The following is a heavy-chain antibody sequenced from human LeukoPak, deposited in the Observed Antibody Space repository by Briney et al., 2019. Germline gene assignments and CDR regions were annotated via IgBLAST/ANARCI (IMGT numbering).Heavy chain of an antibody. Sequence: GRSLRLSCAASGFTFDDYAMHWVRQAPGKGLEWVSSISSTSSYIYYADSVKGRFTISRDNARNSLYLQMSSLRAEDTAVYYCARVVVVVAATPGNDYYYYMDVWGQGTTVTVSS. CDR2: ISSTSSYI. D-gene: IGHD2-15*01. CDR1: GFTFDDYA. CDR3: ARVVVVVAATPGNDYYYYMDV. V-gene: IGHV3-21*01. J-gene: IGHJ6*03.